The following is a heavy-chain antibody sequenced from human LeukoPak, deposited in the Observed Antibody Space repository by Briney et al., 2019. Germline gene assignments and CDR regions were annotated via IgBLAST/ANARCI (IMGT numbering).Heavy chain of an antibody. D-gene: IGHD3-3*01. CDR2: SRDNGET. J-gene: IGHJ4*02. V-gene: IGHV3-23*01. CDR3: AKASWVWSNDAAR. Sequence: PGGSLRLSCAASGLNFSILAMRWVRQGPAGGVEWVSSSRDNGETFYAGSVKGRYTLSSDTSMNTIYFQLTNPRVENTAIYNCAKASWVWSNDAARWGQGTLVTVSS. CDR1: GLNFSILA.